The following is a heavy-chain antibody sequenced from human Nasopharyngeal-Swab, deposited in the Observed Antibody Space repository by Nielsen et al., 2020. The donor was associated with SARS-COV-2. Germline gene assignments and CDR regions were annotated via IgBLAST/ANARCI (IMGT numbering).Heavy chain of an antibody. J-gene: IGHJ6*03. V-gene: IGHV1-69*06. CDR2: IISIFGTA. D-gene: IGHD5-24*01. CDR1: GGTFSSYA. Sequence: SVKVSCKASGGTFSSYAISWVRQAPGQGLEWMGGIISIFGTANYAQKFQGRVTITADKSTSTAYMELSSLRSEDTAVYYCARVMEMATILVGYYYYMDVWGKGTTVTVSS. CDR3: ARVMEMATILVGYYYYMDV.